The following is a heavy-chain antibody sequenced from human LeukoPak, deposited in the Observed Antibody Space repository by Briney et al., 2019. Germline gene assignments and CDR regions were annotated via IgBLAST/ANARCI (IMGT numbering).Heavy chain of an antibody. CDR3: ARTTEAHSWRTRYYDYYMDV. V-gene: IGHV4-39*07. CDR2: IYYSGLT. J-gene: IGHJ6*03. Sequence: SETLSLTCTVSGGSISSSSYYWGWIRQPPGKGLEWIGSIYYSGLTNYSPSLKSRVTISLDTSKNQFSLNINFVTAADTAVYYCARTTEAHSWRTRYYDYYMDVWGKGTTVTVSS. D-gene: IGHD6-13*01. CDR1: GGSISSSSYY.